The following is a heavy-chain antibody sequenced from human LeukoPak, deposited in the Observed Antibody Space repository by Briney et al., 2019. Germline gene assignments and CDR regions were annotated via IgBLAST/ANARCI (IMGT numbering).Heavy chain of an antibody. J-gene: IGHJ5*02. V-gene: IGHV4-34*01. D-gene: IGHD6-13*01. CDR3: AREGQAAARNWFDP. Sequence: SETLSLTCAVYGGSFSGYYWSRIRQPPGKGLEWIGEINHSGSTNYNPSLKSRVTISVDTSKNQFSLKLSSVTAADTAVYYCAREGQAAARNWFDPWGQGTLVTVSS. CDR2: INHSGST. CDR1: GGSFSGYY.